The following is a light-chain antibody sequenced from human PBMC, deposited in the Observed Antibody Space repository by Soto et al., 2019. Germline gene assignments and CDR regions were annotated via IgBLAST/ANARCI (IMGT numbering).Light chain of an antibody. V-gene: IGKV3-20*01. J-gene: IGKJ1*01. CDR1: QSVSSSY. CDR2: GAS. Sequence: EGVLTRSPCTLSLSPGERATLSCRASQSVSSSYLAWYQQKPGQAPRLLIYGASNRATGIPDRFSGSGSGTDFTLTISRMEPEDFAVYYCQQYGSSGTFGQGTKVEIK. CDR3: QQYGSSGT.